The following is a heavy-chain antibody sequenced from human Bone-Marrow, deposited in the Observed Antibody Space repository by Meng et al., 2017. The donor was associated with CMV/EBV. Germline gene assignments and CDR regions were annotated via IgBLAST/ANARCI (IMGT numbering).Heavy chain of an antibody. Sequence: SETLSLTCTVSGGSVSSGSYYWSWIRQTPGKGLELIGYIYYSGSTNYNPSLKSRVTISVDTSIITAYMELSRLRSDDTAVYYCARERKVGATFDYWGQGTLVTVSS. CDR1: GGSVSSGSYY. CDR2: IYYSGST. J-gene: IGHJ4*02. V-gene: IGHV4-61*01. CDR3: ARERKVGATFDY. D-gene: IGHD1-26*01.